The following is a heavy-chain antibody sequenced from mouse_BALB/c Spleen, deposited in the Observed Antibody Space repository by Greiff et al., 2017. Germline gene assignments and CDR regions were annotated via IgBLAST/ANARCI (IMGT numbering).Heavy chain of an antibody. CDR2: IYWDDDK. V-gene: IGHV8-12*01. CDR3: ARRALAFMDY. CDR1: GFSLSTSGMG. Sequence: QVTLKVSGPGILQPSQTLSLTCSFSGFSLSTSGMGVSWIRQPSGKGLEWLAHIYWDDDKRYNPSLKSRLTISKDTSSNQVFLKITSVDTADTATYYCARRALAFMDYWGQGTSVTVSS. J-gene: IGHJ4*01.